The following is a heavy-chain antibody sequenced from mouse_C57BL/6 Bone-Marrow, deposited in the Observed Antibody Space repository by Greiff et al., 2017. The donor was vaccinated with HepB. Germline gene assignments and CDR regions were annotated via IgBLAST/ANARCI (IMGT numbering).Heavy chain of an antibody. J-gene: IGHJ3*01. V-gene: IGHV5-12*01. CDR3: ARQGSNYERFAY. CDR1: GFTFSDYY. D-gene: IGHD2-5*01. Sequence: EVKVVESGGGLVQPGGSLKLSCAASGFTFSDYYMYWVRQTPEKRLEWVAYISNGGGSTYYPDTVKGRFTISRDNAKNTLYLQMSRLKSEDTAMYYCARQGSNYERFAYWGQGTLVTVSA. CDR2: ISNGGGST.